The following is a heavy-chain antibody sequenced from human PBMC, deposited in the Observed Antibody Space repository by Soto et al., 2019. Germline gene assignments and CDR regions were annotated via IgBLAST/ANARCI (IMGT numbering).Heavy chain of an antibody. D-gene: IGHD2-2*01. V-gene: IGHV1-69*13. CDR2: IIPIFGTA. Sequence: SVKVSCKASGGTFSSYAISWVRQAPGQGLEWMGGIIPIFGTANYAQKFQGRVTITADESTSTAYMELSSLRSEDTAVYYCARAGCSSTSCSLFHNWFDPWGQGTLVTVS. J-gene: IGHJ5*02. CDR1: GGTFSSYA. CDR3: ARAGCSSTSCSLFHNWFDP.